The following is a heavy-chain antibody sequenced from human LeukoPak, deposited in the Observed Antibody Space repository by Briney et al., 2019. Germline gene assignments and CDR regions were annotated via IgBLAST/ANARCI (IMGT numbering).Heavy chain of an antibody. CDR1: GYNFTSYW. Sequence: KYGESLKISCKGSGYNFTSYWIGWVRQMPGKGLEWMGTVYPGDSDTTYSPSFQGQVTISADKSISTAYLQWSSLKASDTAIYYCARRGRGGATDAPTLIDYWGQGTLVTVSS. J-gene: IGHJ4*02. D-gene: IGHD1-26*01. V-gene: IGHV5-51*01. CDR2: VYPGDSDT. CDR3: ARRGRGGATDAPTLIDY.